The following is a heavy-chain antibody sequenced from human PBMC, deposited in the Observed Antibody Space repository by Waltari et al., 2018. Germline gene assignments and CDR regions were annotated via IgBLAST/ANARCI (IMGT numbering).Heavy chain of an antibody. CDR1: GGSISSYY. V-gene: IGHV4-59*01. Sequence: QVQLQESGPGLVKPSETLSLTCTVSGGSISSYYWTWIRQPPGTGLEWIGYIDYSGSTNYNPSLKSRVTISVDTSKNQFSLKLSSVTAADTAVYYCARGAFGGVIAPIDYWGQGTLVTVSS. J-gene: IGHJ4*02. CDR3: ARGAFGGVIAPIDY. CDR2: IDYSGST. D-gene: IGHD3-16*02.